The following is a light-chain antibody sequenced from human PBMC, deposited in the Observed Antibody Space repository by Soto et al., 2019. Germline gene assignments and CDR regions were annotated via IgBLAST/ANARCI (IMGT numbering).Light chain of an antibody. CDR1: SSNIGAGYD. CDR3: QSYDSSLSGWV. J-gene: IGLJ3*02. V-gene: IGLV1-40*01. Sequence: QAVVTQPPSVSGAPGQRVTISCTGSSSNIGAGYDVHWYQQLPGTAPKLHISGNSNRPSGVPDRFSGSKSGTSASLAITGLQAEDEADYYCQSYDSSLSGWVFGGGTKVTVL. CDR2: GNS.